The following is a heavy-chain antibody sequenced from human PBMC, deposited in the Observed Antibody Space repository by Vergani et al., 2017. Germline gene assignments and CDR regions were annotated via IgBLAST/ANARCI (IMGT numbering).Heavy chain of an antibody. Sequence: QVQLVQSGAEVKRPGASVKVSCRASGYTFNHYGITWVRQAPGQGLQWMGRMIPTFDSKNYAPRFQGRVTLTADASASTAYMELTSLTSEDTAVYFCARGASYFDSGGYADTWGQGTLVTVS. D-gene: IGHD3-22*01. CDR1: GYTFNHYG. CDR3: ARGASYFDSGGYADT. CDR2: MIPTFDSK. J-gene: IGHJ5*02. V-gene: IGHV1-69*13.